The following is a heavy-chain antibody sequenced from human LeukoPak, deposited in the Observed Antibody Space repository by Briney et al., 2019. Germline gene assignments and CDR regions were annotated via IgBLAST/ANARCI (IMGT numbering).Heavy chain of an antibody. CDR1: GFTFSSYS. Sequence: GGSLRLSCAASGFTFSSYSMNWVRQAPGKGLEWVSYISSSSSYIYYADSVKGRFTISRDNAKNSLYLQMNSLRAEDTAVYYCARGTYYYDSSGYFDYWGQGTLVTVSS. D-gene: IGHD3-22*01. CDR2: ISSSSSYI. V-gene: IGHV3-21*05. J-gene: IGHJ4*02. CDR3: ARGTYYYDSSGYFDY.